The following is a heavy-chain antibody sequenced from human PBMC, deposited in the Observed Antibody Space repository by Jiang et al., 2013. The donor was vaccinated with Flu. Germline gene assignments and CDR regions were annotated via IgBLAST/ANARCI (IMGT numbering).Heavy chain of an antibody. Sequence: KPTQTLTLTCTFSGFSLSTSGMCVSWIRQPPGKALEWLARIDWDDDKYYSTSLKTRLTISKDTSKNQVVLTMTNMDPVDTATYYCARIRVTVAQRWLQGAGAFDIWGQGTMVTVSS. CDR2: IDWDDDK. CDR1: GFSLSTSGMC. V-gene: IGHV2-70*11. D-gene: IGHD5-24*01. CDR3: ARIRVTVAQRWLQGAGAFDI. J-gene: IGHJ3*02.